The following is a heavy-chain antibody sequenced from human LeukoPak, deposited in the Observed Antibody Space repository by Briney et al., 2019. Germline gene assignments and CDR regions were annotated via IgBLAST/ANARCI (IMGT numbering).Heavy chain of an antibody. J-gene: IGHJ4*02. CDR2: IYYSGST. D-gene: IGHD4-17*01. Sequence: SETLSLTCTVSGGSISSGDYYWSWIRQPPGKGLEWIGYIYYSGSTYYNPSLKSRVTISVDTSKNQFSLKLSSVTAADTVVYYCAREDHDYGTGYWGQGTLVTVSS. CDR1: GGSISSGDYY. V-gene: IGHV4-30-4*01. CDR3: AREDHDYGTGY.